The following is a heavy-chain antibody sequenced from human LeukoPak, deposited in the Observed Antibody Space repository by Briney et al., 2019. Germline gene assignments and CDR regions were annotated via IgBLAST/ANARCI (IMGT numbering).Heavy chain of an antibody. V-gene: IGHV4-59*03. CDR1: GGSITSYY. CDR2: IHHSGDT. CDR3: VASGPPAPANWFDP. D-gene: IGHD6-13*01. J-gene: IGHJ5*02. Sequence: SETLSLTCTVSGGSITSYYWSWIRQPPGKGLEWIGYIHHSGDTRYNPSLKSRVTMSIDTSKYQFSLKVNFVTAADTAVYYCVASGPPAPANWFDPRGQGTLVTVSS.